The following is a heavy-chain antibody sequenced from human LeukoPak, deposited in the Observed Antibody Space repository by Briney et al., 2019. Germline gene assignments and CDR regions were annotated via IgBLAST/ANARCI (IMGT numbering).Heavy chain of an antibody. CDR1: GGTFSSYA. CDR2: IIPIFGTA. Sequence: SVKVSCKASGGTFSSYAISWVRQAPGQGLEWMGGIIPIFGTANYAQKFQGRVTITTDESTSTAYMELSSLRAEDTAVYYCARPPSPDYPRLDAFDIWGQGTMVTVSS. D-gene: IGHD4-11*01. CDR3: ARPPSPDYPRLDAFDI. J-gene: IGHJ3*02. V-gene: IGHV1-69*05.